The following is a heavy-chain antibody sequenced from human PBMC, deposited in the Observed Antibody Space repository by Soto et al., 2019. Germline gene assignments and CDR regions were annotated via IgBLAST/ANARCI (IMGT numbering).Heavy chain of an antibody. V-gene: IGHV1-3*01. CDR1: GYTFSTYS. Sequence: ASVKVSCEASGYTFSTYSMHWVRQAPGHSLEWMGWINGATGQTRSSQRFQDRVTITRDMSTSTAYMELSSLRSEDTAVYYCAADSPPIAAAGTGYYYYYYGMDVWGQGTTVTVSS. J-gene: IGHJ6*02. CDR2: INGATGQT. CDR3: AADSPPIAAAGTGYYYYYYGMDV. D-gene: IGHD6-13*01.